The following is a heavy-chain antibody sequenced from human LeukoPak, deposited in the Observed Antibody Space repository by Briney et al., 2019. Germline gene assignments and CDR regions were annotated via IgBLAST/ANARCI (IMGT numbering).Heavy chain of an antibody. CDR2: ISSSSSYI. Sequence: GGSLRLSCAASGFTFSSYSMNWVRQAPGKGLEWVSSISSSSSYIYYADSVKGRFTISRDNAKNSLYLQMNSLRAEDTAVYYCARDFGMTTANDYWGRGTLGTVSS. J-gene: IGHJ4*02. V-gene: IGHV3-21*01. CDR3: ARDFGMTTANDY. D-gene: IGHD4-17*01. CDR1: GFTFSSYS.